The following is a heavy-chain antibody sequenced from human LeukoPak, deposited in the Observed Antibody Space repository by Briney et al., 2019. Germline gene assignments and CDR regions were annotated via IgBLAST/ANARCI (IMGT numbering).Heavy chain of an antibody. Sequence: GGSLRLSCSASAFTEYSFEDYFVSWVRQAPGKGLEWVSAISGSGGSTYYADSVKGRFTISRDNSKNTLYLQMNSLRAEDTAVYYCAKDPYSSSSNYMDVWGKGTTVTVSS. CDR1: AFTEYSFE. CDR2: ISGSGGST. V-gene: IGHV3-23*01. CDR3: AKDPYSSSSNYMDV. J-gene: IGHJ6*03. D-gene: IGHD6-13*01.